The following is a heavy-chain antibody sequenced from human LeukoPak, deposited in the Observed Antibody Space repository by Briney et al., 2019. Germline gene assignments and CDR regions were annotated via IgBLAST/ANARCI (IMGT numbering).Heavy chain of an antibody. CDR3: ARPQGYFAANFDY. D-gene: IGHD3-22*01. Sequence: GGSLRLSCAASGFTFSSYAMHWVRQAPGKGLEWVALISYDGSNKYHADSVKGRFTISRDNSKNTLYLQMNSLRGEGTAVFYCARPQGYFAANFDYWGQGTLVTVSS. J-gene: IGHJ4*02. V-gene: IGHV3-30*04. CDR2: ISYDGSNK. CDR1: GFTFSSYA.